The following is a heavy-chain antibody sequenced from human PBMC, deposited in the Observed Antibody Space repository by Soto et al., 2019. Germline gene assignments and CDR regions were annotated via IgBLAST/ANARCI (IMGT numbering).Heavy chain of an antibody. CDR1: GGTFSSYA. D-gene: IGHD5-12*01. CDR3: ARVPGSGYELPNYYYYGMDV. Sequence: QVQLVKSGAEVKKPGSSVKFSCKASGGTFSSYAISWVRQAPGQGLEWMGGIIPIFGTANYAQKFQGRVTITADESTSTAYMELSSLRSDDTAVYYCARVPGSGYELPNYYYYGMDVWGQGTTVTVSS. CDR2: IIPIFGTA. V-gene: IGHV1-69*01. J-gene: IGHJ6*02.